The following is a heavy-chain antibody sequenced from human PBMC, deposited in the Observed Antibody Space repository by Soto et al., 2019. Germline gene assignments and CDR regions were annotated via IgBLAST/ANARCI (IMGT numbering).Heavy chain of an antibody. Sequence: QVQLQESGPGLVKPSQTLSLTCTVSGGSISSGDYYWSWIRQPPGKGLEWIGYIYYSGSTYYNPSLKSRVTISVDTSKNQFSLKLSSVTAADTAVYYCARAVVVPAALHYYYYYYGMDVWGQGTTVTVSS. CDR2: IYYSGST. CDR3: ARAVVVPAALHYYYYYYGMDV. D-gene: IGHD2-2*01. CDR1: GGSISSGDYY. J-gene: IGHJ6*02. V-gene: IGHV4-30-4*01.